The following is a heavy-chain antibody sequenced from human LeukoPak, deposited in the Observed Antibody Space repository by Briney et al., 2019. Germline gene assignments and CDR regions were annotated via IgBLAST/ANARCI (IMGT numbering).Heavy chain of an antibody. Sequence: PSETLSLTCTVSGGSISSSSYYWGWIRQPPGKGLAWIGSIYYSGSTYYNPSLKSRVTISVDTSKNQFSLKLSSVTAADTAVYYCAAPAIEMATINYWGQGTLVTVSS. CDR2: IYYSGST. J-gene: IGHJ4*02. CDR3: AAPAIEMATINY. CDR1: GGSISSSSYY. V-gene: IGHV4-39*01. D-gene: IGHD5-24*01.